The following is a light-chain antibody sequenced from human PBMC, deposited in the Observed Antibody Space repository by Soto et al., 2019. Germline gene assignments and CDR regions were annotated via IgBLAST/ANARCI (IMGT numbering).Light chain of an antibody. Sequence: QSVLTQPASVSGSPGQSITISCTGTSSDVGGYNYVSWYQQHPGKAPKLMIYEVSNRPSRVSNRFSGSKSGNTASLTISGLHAEYEADYYCSSYTSSSTLVFGGGTKLTVL. V-gene: IGLV2-14*01. CDR1: SSDVGGYNY. CDR2: EVS. J-gene: IGLJ2*01. CDR3: SSYTSSSTLV.